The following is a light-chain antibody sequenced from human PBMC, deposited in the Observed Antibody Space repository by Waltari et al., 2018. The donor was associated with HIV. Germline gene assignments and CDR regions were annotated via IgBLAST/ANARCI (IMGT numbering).Light chain of an antibody. J-gene: IGKJ2*01. V-gene: IGKV2D-29*01. CDR3: MQSIQLPHT. CDR1: QSLLHSVAKTY. CDR2: EVS. Sequence: DIVMTQTPLTLSVTPVQPASIACKSSQSLLHSVAKTYLYWYLQKPGQPPQLLIYEVSNRFTGAPARFSGSGSGTDFTLKISRLEAEDVAVYYCMQSIQLPHTFGQGTKLEIK.